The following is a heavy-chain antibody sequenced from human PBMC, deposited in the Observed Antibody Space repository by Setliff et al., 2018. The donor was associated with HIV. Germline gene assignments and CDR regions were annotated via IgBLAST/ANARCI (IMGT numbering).Heavy chain of an antibody. J-gene: IGHJ1*01. D-gene: IGHD3-22*01. CDR3: ATVRRYYYDSSGQEYFQH. CDR1: GYTLAELS. V-gene: IGHV1-24*01. Sequence: ASVKVSCKVSGYTLAELSIHWVRQAPGKGLEWMGGFDPEDVETVYAQKFQGRVTMTEDTSTDKAYMELSSLRSEDTAVYYCATVRRYYYDSSGQEYFQHWGQGTLVTVSS. CDR2: FDPEDVET.